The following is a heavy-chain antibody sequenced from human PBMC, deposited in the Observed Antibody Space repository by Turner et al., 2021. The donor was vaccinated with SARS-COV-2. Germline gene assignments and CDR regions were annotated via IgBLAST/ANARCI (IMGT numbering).Heavy chain of an antibody. CDR2: ISSRLSTI. CDR3: ARHNDLWSGYYYYGMDV. J-gene: IGHJ6*02. CDR1: GFTFSDYY. Sequence: QVQLVESGGGLVKPGGSLRLSCAAAGFTFSDYYMSWIRQAPGKGLDWVSYISSRLSTIYYADSVKGRCTISRDNAKNSLYLQMNSLRAEDTAVYYCARHNDLWSGYYYYGMDVWGQGTTVTVSS. V-gene: IGHV3-11*01. D-gene: IGHD3-3*01.